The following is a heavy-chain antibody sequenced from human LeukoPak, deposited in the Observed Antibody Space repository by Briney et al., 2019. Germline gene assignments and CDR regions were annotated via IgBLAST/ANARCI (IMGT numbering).Heavy chain of an antibody. CDR3: AKDQSPKRYRQTSDS. Sequence: GGSLRLSCAASGFTFSSYSMSWVRQSPGSGLEWVSAICGSSGSTYYAESVKGRFTISRDNSKNTLFLQMNSLRVEDTAVYYCAKDQSPKRYRQTSDSWGQGTLVTVSS. J-gene: IGHJ4*02. CDR2: ICGSSGST. CDR1: GFTFSSYS. V-gene: IGHV3-23*01. D-gene: IGHD5-18*01.